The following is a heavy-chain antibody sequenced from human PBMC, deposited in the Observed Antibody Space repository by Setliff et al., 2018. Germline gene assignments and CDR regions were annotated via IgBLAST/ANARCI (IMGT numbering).Heavy chain of an antibody. Sequence: GESLKISCKASGYIFTNYWIGWVRQMPGKALEWMGVIYPGDSDTRYSPSFQGQVTISADKSINTAYLQWSSLKASDTAIYYCTRHEDRNKCTSSSCYRENDAFDVWGQGAMVTVSS. V-gene: IGHV5-51*01. D-gene: IGHD2-2*01. CDR1: GYIFTNYW. CDR2: IYPGDSDT. J-gene: IGHJ3*01. CDR3: TRHEDRNKCTSSSCYRENDAFDV.